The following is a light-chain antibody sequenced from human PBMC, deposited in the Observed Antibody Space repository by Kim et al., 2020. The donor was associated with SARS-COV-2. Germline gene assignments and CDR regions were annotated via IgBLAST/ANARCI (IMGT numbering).Light chain of an antibody. V-gene: IGKV2-30*01. CDR3: KQGIRWAYA. CDR1: RSLEYSYGNTY. J-gene: IGKJ2*01. Sequence: DVELTQSPLSLPVTLGQTASVSCSSSRSLEYSYGNTYSNWCQQRPGQSPRRLIHKVSNRDSGVPDRFSGSGSGTDFTLKISRVEAEDVGIYYCKQGIRWAYAFGEGTKLGI. CDR2: KVS.